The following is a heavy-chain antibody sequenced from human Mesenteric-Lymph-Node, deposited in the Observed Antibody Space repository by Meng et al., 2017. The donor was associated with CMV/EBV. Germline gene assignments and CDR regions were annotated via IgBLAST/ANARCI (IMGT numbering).Heavy chain of an antibody. D-gene: IGHD3-22*01. J-gene: IGHJ4*02. CDR3: AHNKYYYDSSGYYYFQAFDY. Sequence: AEGVGWIRQPPGKAPEWLALIYWNSDKRYNPSLKSRLTITKDTSKNQVVLTMTNMDPVDTATYYCAHNKYYYDSSGYYYFQAFDYWGQGTLVTVSS. CDR2: IYWNSDK. CDR1: AEG. V-gene: IGHV2-5*01.